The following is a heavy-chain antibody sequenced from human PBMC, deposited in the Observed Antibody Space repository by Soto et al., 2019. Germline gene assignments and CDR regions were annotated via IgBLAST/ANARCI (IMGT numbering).Heavy chain of an antibody. D-gene: IGHD1-26*01. V-gene: IGHV1-2*02. CDR3: AKGGAIVAAGTRVYLYNAMDV. CDR2: INPNSGDT. Sequence: QVQLVQSGTEVKRPGDSVKVSCKASGYTFTGYYVHWVRQAPGQGLAWMAWINPNSGDTYLAQRFQGRVTMNRDTSIGTAYMELRGLTSDDTAEYYCAKGGAIVAAGTRVYLYNAMDVWGQGTTVTVSS. J-gene: IGHJ6*02. CDR1: GYTFTGYY.